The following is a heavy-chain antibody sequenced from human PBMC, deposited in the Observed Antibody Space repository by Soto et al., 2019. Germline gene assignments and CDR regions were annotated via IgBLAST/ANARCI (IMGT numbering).Heavy chain of an antibody. CDR3: ARLGAYYQAMDS. D-gene: IGHD3-22*01. J-gene: IGHJ1*01. CDR1: GASISTDY. Sequence: SETLSLTCTVSGASISTDYWSWIRQSPGKGLEWIGYIYFAGTTTYNPSLQSRVSISLDTSKNEVSLKLTSVTAADTAVYFCARLGAYYQAMDSWGQGTLVTVSS. CDR2: IYFAGTT. V-gene: IGHV4-59*08.